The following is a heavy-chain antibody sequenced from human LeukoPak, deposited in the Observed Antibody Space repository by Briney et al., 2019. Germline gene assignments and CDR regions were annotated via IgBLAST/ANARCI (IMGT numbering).Heavy chain of an antibody. D-gene: IGHD6-13*01. J-gene: IGHJ4*02. CDR1: GYTFTGYY. Sequence: ASVKVSCKASGYTFTGYYMHWVRQAPGQGLEWMGWINPNNGGTNYAQKFQGRVTMTRDTSISTADMEVSRLTSDDTAVYYCASRPGVSAGPLDYWGQGTLVTVSS. CDR2: INPNNGGT. V-gene: IGHV1-2*02. CDR3: ASRPGVSAGPLDY.